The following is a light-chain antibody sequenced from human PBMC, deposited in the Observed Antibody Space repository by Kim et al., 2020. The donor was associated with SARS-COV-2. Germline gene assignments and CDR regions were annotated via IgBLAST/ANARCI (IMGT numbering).Light chain of an antibody. CDR2: GAS. J-gene: IGKJ1*01. V-gene: IGKV3-15*01. Sequence: YVSPGERATLSGRTSQSVSSRLAWYQQKPGQSPRLLIYGASTRVTGVPARFSGSGSGTEFSLTISSLQSEDFAVYYCQQYYHLWTFGQGTKVDIK. CDR1: QSVSSR. CDR3: QQYYHLWT.